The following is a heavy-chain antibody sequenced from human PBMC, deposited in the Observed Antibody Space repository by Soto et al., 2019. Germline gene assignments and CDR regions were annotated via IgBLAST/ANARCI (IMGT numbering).Heavy chain of an antibody. J-gene: IGHJ3*02. CDR1: GGCVSSGSYY. CDR3: ARGSGPNDAFDI. CDR2: IYYSGST. Sequence: QVQLQESGPGLVKPSETLSHTCTVAGGCVSSGSYYWSWIRQPPGKGLEWIGYIYYSGSTNYNPSLKSRVTISVDTSKNQFSLKLSSVTAADTAVYYCARGSGPNDAFDIWGQGTMVTVSS. D-gene: IGHD2-15*01. V-gene: IGHV4-61*01.